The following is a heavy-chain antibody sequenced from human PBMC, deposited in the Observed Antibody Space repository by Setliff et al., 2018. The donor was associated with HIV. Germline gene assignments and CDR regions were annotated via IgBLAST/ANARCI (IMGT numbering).Heavy chain of an antibody. V-gene: IGHV4-34*01. CDR2: INRSGST. CDR1: GGFFSGYY. Sequence: PSETLSLTCAVYGGFFSGYYWSWIRQSPGKGPEWIGEINRSGSTNYNPSLKSRVTISVDTSKNQFSLKLSSVTAADTAVYYCARGGYNTGQGDYWDQGTLVTVSS. D-gene: IGHD6-19*01. J-gene: IGHJ4*02. CDR3: ARGGYNTGQGDY.